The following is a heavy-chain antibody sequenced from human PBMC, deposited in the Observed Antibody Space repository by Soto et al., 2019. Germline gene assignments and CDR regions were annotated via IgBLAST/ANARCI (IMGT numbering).Heavy chain of an antibody. CDR1: GYSFSSYW. Sequence: ESLKISCNGSGYSFSSYWIVWVLRMPGKGLEWMGTIYPGDSDTRYSPSSQGQVTISADKSISTAYLQWNSLKASDTAMYFCARNKGYCSSISCYGMDVWGQGAAVTVSS. CDR2: IYPGDSDT. J-gene: IGHJ6*02. CDR3: ARNKGYCSSISCYGMDV. V-gene: IGHV5-51*01. D-gene: IGHD2-2*01.